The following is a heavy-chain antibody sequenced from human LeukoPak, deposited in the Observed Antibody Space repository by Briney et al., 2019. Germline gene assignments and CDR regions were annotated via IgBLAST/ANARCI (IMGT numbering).Heavy chain of an antibody. Sequence: PSETLSLTCAVYGGSFSGYYWSWIRQPPGKGLEWIGSIYYSGSTYYNPSLKSRVTISVDTSKNQFSLKLSSVTAADTAVYYCARDSSYSSSWSRDWFDPWGQGTLVTVSS. CDR1: GGSFSGYY. CDR3: ARDSSYSSSWSRDWFDP. CDR2: IYYSGST. D-gene: IGHD6-13*01. J-gene: IGHJ5*02. V-gene: IGHV4-34*01.